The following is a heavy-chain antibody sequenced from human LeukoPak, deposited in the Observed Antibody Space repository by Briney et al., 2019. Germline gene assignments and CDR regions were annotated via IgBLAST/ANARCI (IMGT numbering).Heavy chain of an antibody. CDR1: GYTFTGYY. J-gene: IGHJ6*03. CDR2: INPNSGGT. CDR3: AREVITMVRGVTDLYYYYYMDV. V-gene: IGHV1-2*02. Sequence: ASVKVSCKASGYTFTGYYMHWVRQAPGQGLERMGWINPNSGGTNYAQKFQGMVTMTRDTSISTAYMELSRLRSDDTAVYYCAREVITMVRGVTDLYYYYYMDVWGKGTTVTVSS. D-gene: IGHD3-10*01.